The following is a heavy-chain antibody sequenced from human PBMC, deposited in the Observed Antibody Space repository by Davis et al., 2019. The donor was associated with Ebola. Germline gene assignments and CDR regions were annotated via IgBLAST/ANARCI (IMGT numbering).Heavy chain of an antibody. CDR2: IKQDVSEK. D-gene: IGHD5-24*01. CDR3: ARGGMATRTEYFQH. V-gene: IGHV3-7*03. Sequence: PSETLSLTCAASGFTFSSYWMSWVRQAPGKGLEWVANIKQDVSEKYYVDSVKGRFTISRDNAKNSLYLQMSSLRAEDTAVYYCARGGMATRTEYFQHWGQGTLVTVSS. J-gene: IGHJ1*01. CDR1: GFTFSSYW.